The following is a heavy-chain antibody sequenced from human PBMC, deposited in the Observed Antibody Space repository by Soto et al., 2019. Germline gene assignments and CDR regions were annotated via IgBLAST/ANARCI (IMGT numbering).Heavy chain of an antibody. CDR3: ARHHFNGVLFDY. D-gene: IGHD2-8*01. Sequence: SETLSLTCTVSGGSISSGDYYWSWIRQPPGKGLEWIGYFYYSGSTNYNPSLKSRVTISVDTSKNQFSLKLSSVTAADTAVYYCARHHFNGVLFDYWGQGTLVTVSS. CDR1: GGSISSGDYY. J-gene: IGHJ4*02. CDR2: FYYSGST. V-gene: IGHV4-30-4*01.